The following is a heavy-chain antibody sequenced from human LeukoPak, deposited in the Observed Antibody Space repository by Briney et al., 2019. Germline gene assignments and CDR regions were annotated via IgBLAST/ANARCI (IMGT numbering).Heavy chain of an antibody. CDR1: GYSISSGYY. J-gene: IGHJ4*02. D-gene: IGHD3-9*01. CDR3: ARGVRYFDWLGYYFDY. V-gene: IGHV4-38-2*01. CDR2: IYHSGST. Sequence: SETLSLTCAVSGYSISSGYYWGWIRQLPGKGLEWIGSIYHSGSTYYNPSLKSRVTISVDTSKNQFSLKLSSVTAADTAVYYCARGVRYFDWLGYYFDYWGQGTLVTVSS.